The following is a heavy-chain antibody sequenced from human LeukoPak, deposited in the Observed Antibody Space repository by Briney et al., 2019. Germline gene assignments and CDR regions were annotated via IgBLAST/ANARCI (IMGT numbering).Heavy chain of an antibody. J-gene: IGHJ6*03. Sequence: PSETLSLTCAVYGGSFSGYYGSWIRQPPGKGLEWIGEINHSGSTNYNPSLKSRVTISVDTSKNQFSLKLSSVTAADTAVYYCARALRGYCSSTSCYGEGYYYYCYMDVWGKGTTVTVSS. D-gene: IGHD2-2*01. CDR2: INHSGST. V-gene: IGHV4-34*01. CDR1: GGSFSGYY. CDR3: ARALRGYCSSTSCYGEGYYYYCYMDV.